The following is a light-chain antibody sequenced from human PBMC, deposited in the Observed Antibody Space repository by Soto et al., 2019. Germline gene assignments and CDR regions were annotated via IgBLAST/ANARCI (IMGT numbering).Light chain of an antibody. CDR1: QSVSSNY. V-gene: IGKV3-20*01. Sequence: EIVLTQSPGTLSLSPGERATLSCRASQSVSSNYLAWYQQKPGQAPRLLIYGASSRATGIPDRFSGSGSGTDFTLTIRRLEPEDFEVYYCQQYGRSPWTFGQGTKVDIK. CDR2: GAS. J-gene: IGKJ1*01. CDR3: QQYGRSPWT.